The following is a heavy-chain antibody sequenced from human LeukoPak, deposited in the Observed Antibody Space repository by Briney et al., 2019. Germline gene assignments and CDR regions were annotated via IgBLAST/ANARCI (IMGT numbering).Heavy chain of an antibody. CDR3: AKDRYYDIRGRLDP. V-gene: IGHV3-30*18. J-gene: IGHJ5*02. Sequence: PGTSLRLSCAASGFTFSFYGIHWVRQAPGKGREWVAVISDDGSTKYYSDSVKGRFTGSRDSSKDTLYLQMNSLTTENTAVYYCAKDRYYDIRGRLDPWGQGTLVTVSS. CDR2: ISDDGSTK. CDR1: GFTFSFYG. D-gene: IGHD3-10*02.